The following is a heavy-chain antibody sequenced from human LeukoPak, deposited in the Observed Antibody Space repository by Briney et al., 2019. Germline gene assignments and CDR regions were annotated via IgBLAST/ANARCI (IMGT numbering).Heavy chain of an antibody. Sequence: SETLSLTCTVSGGSISSSSYYWGWIRQPPGKGLEWIGSIYYSGSTYYDPSLKSRVTISVDTSKNQFSLKLSSVTAADTAVYYCARDDSSGYSGLRDWGQGTLVTVSS. CDR1: GGSISSSSYY. CDR3: ARDDSSGYSGLRD. V-gene: IGHV4-39*07. J-gene: IGHJ4*02. D-gene: IGHD3-22*01. CDR2: IYYSGST.